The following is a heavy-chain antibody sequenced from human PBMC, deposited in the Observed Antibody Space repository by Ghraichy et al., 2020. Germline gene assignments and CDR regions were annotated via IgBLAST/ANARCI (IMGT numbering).Heavy chain of an antibody. J-gene: IGHJ6*02. CDR1: GYTFTSYY. V-gene: IGHV1-46*01. CDR2: INPSGGST. D-gene: IGHD6-13*01. Sequence: ASVKVSCKASGYTFTSYYMHWVRQAPGQGLEWMGIINPSGGSTSYAQKFQGRVTMTRDTSTSTVYMELRSLRSEATAVYYCARDYGSSWYGMDVWGQGTTVTVS. CDR3: ARDYGSSWYGMDV.